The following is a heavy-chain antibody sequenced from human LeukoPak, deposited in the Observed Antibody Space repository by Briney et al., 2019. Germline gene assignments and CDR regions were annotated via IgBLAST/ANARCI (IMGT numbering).Heavy chain of an antibody. V-gene: IGHV4-59*08. D-gene: IGHD6-19*01. Sequence: PSETLSLTCTVSSGSISSYFWNWIRQPPGKGLEWIGNIYYSGSTNYNPSLKSRVTISADTSKNQFSLRLSFVTAADTAVYYCASNKGQWLFSDWGQGTLVTVSS. CDR3: ASNKGQWLFSD. CDR1: SGSISSYF. J-gene: IGHJ4*02. CDR2: IYYSGST.